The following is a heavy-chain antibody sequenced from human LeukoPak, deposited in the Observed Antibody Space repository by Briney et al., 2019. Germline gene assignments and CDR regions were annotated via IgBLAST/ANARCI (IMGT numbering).Heavy chain of an antibody. D-gene: IGHD4-17*01. CDR3: ARAYGDYTLDY. CDR1: GFTFSSYA. J-gene: IGHJ4*02. CDR2: ISYDGSNK. V-gene: IGHV3-30-3*01. Sequence: GRSLRLSCAASGFTFSSYAMHWVRQAPGKGLEWVAVISYDGSNKYYADSVKGRFTISRDNSKNTLYLQMNSLRAGDTAVYYCARAYGDYTLDYWGQGTLVTVSS.